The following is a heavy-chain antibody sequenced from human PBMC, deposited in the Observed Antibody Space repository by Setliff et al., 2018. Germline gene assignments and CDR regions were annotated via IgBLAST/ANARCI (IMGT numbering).Heavy chain of an antibody. D-gene: IGHD3-3*01. CDR3: ARLYYNFWSGYYGSYYYYMDV. Sequence: KPSETLSLTCAVYGGSFSGYYWSWIRQPPGKGLEWIGEINHSGSTNYNPSLKSRVTISVDTSKNQFSLKLSSVTAADTAVYYCARLYYNFWSGYYGSYYYYMDVWGKGTTVTVSS. J-gene: IGHJ6*03. CDR1: GGSFSGYY. CDR2: INHSGST. V-gene: IGHV4-34*01.